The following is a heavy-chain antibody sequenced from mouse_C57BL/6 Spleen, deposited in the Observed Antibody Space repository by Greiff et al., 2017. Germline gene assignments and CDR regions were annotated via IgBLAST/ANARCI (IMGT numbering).Heavy chain of an antibody. J-gene: IGHJ3*01. CDR3: TTETAQASSWFAG. V-gene: IGHV14-4*01. Sequence: VQLKESGAELVRPGASVKLSCTASGFNIKDDDMHWVKQRPEQGLEWLGWIDPENGDTESASKFQGKATITEDTSSHTAYLQLSSLTSEDTAVYYCTTETAQASSWFAGWGQGTLVTVSA. D-gene: IGHD3-2*02. CDR1: GFNIKDDD. CDR2: IDPENGDT.